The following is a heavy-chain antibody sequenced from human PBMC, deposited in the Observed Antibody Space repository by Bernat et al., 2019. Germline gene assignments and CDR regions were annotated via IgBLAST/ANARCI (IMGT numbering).Heavy chain of an antibody. CDR2: IKRKSDGGKT. Sequence: EVQLVESGGGLEKSGGSLRLSCAASGFTFSNAWMNWVRQAPGKGLEWVGRIKRKSDGGKTDYAANVTGRFNISRDDSKNTLYLKMNRLKTEDTAVYYCTTLSTTKFSDGNRGVDYWGQGALVTVSS. V-gene: IGHV3-15*07. J-gene: IGHJ4*02. CDR1: GFTFSNAW. D-gene: IGHD7-27*01. CDR3: TTLSTTKFSDGNRGVDY.